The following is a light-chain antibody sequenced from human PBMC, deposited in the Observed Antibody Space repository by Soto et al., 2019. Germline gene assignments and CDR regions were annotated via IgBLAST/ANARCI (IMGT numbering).Light chain of an antibody. CDR2: WAS. Sequence: DIVMTQSPDSLAVSLGERATINCKSSQSVLYSSNNKNYLAWYQQKPGQPPKLLIYWASTRESGVPERFSGSGSGTDFTLTISSLQAEDVAVYYCQHFRAFGQGTKVDIK. CDR1: QSVLYSSNNKNY. V-gene: IGKV4-1*01. CDR3: QHFRA. J-gene: IGKJ1*01.